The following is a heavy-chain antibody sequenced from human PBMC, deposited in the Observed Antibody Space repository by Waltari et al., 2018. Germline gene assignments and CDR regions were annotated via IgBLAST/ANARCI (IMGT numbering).Heavy chain of an antibody. J-gene: IGHJ4*02. D-gene: IGHD3-16*01. CDR3: ASGGWGFYLGY. CDR1: GLSFSTYS. V-gene: IGHV3-21*01. Sequence: EVQLVESGGGLVKPGGSLRLSCAAPGLSFSTYSMNWVRQAPGKGLEWISSISADSSYRHYAESVKGRFTVSRDNAKNSLSLQINSLRAEDTAVYYCASGGWGFYLGYWGQGALVTVSS. CDR2: ISADSSYR.